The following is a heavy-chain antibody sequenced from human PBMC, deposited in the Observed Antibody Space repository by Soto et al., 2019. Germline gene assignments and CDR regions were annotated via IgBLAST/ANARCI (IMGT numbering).Heavy chain of an antibody. CDR3: ARDHTYYYDSSGYYY. J-gene: IGHJ4*02. D-gene: IGHD3-22*01. Sequence: PGGSLRLSCAASGFTFSSCAMHWVRQAPGKGLEWVAVISYDGSNKYYADSVKGRFTISRDNSKNTLYLQMNSLRAEDTAVYYCARDHTYYYDSSGYYYWGQGTLVTVSS. V-gene: IGHV3-30-3*01. CDR1: GFTFSSCA. CDR2: ISYDGSNK.